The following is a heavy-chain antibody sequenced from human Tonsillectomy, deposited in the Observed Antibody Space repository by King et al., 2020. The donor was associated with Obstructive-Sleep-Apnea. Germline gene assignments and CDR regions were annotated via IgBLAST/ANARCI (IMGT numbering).Heavy chain of an antibody. Sequence: EVQLVESGGGLVQPGGSLRLSCAASGFTFSRYAMSWVRQAPGKGLEWVSAIRFSGGSTYYADSVKGRFTISRENSKNTLYLQMNSLRAEDTAAYYCGKAVYGDYILPLDNWGQGTLVTVSS. D-gene: IGHD4-17*01. CDR2: IRFSGGST. V-gene: IGHV3-23*04. CDR1: GFTFSRYA. J-gene: IGHJ4*02. CDR3: GKAVYGDYILPLDN.